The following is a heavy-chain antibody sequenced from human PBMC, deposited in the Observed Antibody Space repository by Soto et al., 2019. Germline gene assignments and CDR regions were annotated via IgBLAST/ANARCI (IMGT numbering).Heavy chain of an antibody. CDR3: ARAWITIFGVVKYYYYGMDV. D-gene: IGHD3-3*01. J-gene: IGHJ6*02. CDR1: GGSFSGYY. V-gene: IGHV4-34*01. CDR2: INHSGST. Sequence: SETLSLTCAVYGGSFSGYYWSWMRQPPGKGLEWIGEINHSGSTNYNPSLKSRVTISVDTSKNQFSLKLSSVTAADTAVYYCARAWITIFGVVKYYYYGMDVWGQGTTVTVSS.